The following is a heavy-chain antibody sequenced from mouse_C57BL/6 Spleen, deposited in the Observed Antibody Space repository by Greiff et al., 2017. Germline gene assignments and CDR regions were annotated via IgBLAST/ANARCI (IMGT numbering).Heavy chain of an antibody. CDR1: GYAFSSYW. CDR2: IYPGDGDT. D-gene: IGHD5-2*01. Sequence: VQLQQSGAELVKPGASVKISCKASGYAFSSYWMNWVKQRPGTGLEWIGQIYPGDGDTNYNGKFKGKATLTADKSSSTAYMQLSSLTSEDSAVYVCARWNTENYYAMDYWGQGTSVTVSS. CDR3: ARWNTENYYAMDY. J-gene: IGHJ4*01. V-gene: IGHV1-80*01.